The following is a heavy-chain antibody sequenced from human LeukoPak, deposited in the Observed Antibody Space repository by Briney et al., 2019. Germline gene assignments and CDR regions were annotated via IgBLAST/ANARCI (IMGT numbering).Heavy chain of an antibody. CDR1: GYSISSGHY. D-gene: IGHD5/OR15-5a*01. J-gene: IGHJ4*02. CDR3: ARAGTNLGVYDY. V-gene: IGHV4-38-2*02. Sequence: SETLSLTCTVSGYSISSGHYWAWIRQSPEKGLEWIASMFHSGSTYYNPSLKSRVTTSADTSKNEFSLKLSSVTAADTAVYYCARAGTNLGVYDYWGQGTLVTVSS. CDR2: MFHSGST.